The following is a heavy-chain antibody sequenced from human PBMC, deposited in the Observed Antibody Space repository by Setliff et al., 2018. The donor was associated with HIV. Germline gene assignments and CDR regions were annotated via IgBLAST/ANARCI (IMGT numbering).Heavy chain of an antibody. CDR1: GFTFSNYG. CDR3: AAQGVL. V-gene: IGHV3-48*04. Sequence: PGGSLRLSCAASGFTFSNYGMHWVRQAPGKGLEWLCYISSSGTTTYYGDSVKGRLTISRDNAKNSVHLQMNSLRVEDTAVYFCAAQGVLWGQGTKVTVSS. CDR2: ISSSGTTT. J-gene: IGHJ4*02.